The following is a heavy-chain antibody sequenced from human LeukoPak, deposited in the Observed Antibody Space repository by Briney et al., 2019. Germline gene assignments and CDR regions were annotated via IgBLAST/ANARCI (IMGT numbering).Heavy chain of an antibody. CDR1: GGSFSSDF. CDR2: IYYSGST. Sequence: SETLYDTCATAGGSFSSDFWNLVRQLPGKGLEWIGYIYYSGSTNYNPSLKSRVTISVDTSKNQFSLKLSSVTAADTAVYYCARDPRGGMDVWGKGTTVTVSS. V-gene: IGHV4-59*01. CDR3: ARDPRGGMDV. J-gene: IGHJ6*03. D-gene: IGHD3-10*01.